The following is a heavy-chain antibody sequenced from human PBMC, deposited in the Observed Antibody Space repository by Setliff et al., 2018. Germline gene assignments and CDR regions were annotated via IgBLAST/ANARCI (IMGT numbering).Heavy chain of an antibody. V-gene: IGHV1-24*01. Sequence: ASVKVSCKVSGYTLTELSMHWVRQAPGKGLEWMGGFDPEDGETIYAQKFQGRVTMTEDTSTDTAYMELSSLRSEDTAVYYCATSFYLYCSGGSCYIQMGTWLDPWGQGTLVTVSS. CDR2: FDPEDGET. D-gene: IGHD2-15*01. J-gene: IGHJ5*02. CDR3: ATSFYLYCSGGSCYIQMGTWLDP. CDR1: GYTLTELS.